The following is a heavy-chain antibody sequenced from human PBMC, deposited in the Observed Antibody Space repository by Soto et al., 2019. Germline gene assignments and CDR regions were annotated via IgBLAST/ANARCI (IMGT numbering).Heavy chain of an antibody. J-gene: IGHJ6*02. V-gene: IGHV1-69*01. CDR1: GGTFGIYA. D-gene: IGHD2-2*02. Sequence: QVQLVQSGAAVSKPGSSVKVSCKASGGTFGIYAICWVRQAPGQGLEWMGGIIPAFGTTKNAQKFQDRVDMTADESTNTVYMELRCLRFDDTAGYYCARVPRQMLYGPTRNGMDVWGQGTTLIVSS. CDR2: IIPAFGTT. CDR3: ARVPRQMLYGPTRNGMDV.